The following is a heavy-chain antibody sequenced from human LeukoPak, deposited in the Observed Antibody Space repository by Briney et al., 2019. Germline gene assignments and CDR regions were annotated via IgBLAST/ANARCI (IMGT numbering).Heavy chain of an antibody. Sequence: SETLSLTCAVYGGSFSGYYWSWIRQPPGKGLEWIGEINHSGSTNYNPSLKSRVTISVDTSKNHFSLKLSSVTAADTAVYYCARSASGYDIFDYWGQGTLVTVSS. J-gene: IGHJ4*02. V-gene: IGHV4-34*01. CDR1: GGSFSGYY. CDR2: INHSGST. D-gene: IGHD5-12*01. CDR3: ARSASGYDIFDY.